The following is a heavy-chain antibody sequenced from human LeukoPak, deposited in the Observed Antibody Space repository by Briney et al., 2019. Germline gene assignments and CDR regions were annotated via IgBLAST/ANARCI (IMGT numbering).Heavy chain of an antibody. V-gene: IGHV1-2*02. J-gene: IGHJ2*01. Sequence: ASVEVSCKASGYTFTAYYIHWVRQAPGQGLEWMGWISPNSGGTDYAQKFQGRVTMTRDTSISTAYMELSRLRSDDTAVYYCGRETGAWYFDLWGRGTLVTVSS. CDR2: ISPNSGGT. D-gene: IGHD7-27*01. CDR1: GYTFTAYY. CDR3: GRETGAWYFDL.